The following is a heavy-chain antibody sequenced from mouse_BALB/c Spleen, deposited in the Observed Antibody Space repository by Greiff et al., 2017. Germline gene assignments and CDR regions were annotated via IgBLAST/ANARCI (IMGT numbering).Heavy chain of an antibody. Sequence: EVQVVESGGGLVKPGGSLKLSCAASGFTFSSYAMSWVRQTPVKRLEWVASISSGGSTYYPDSVKGRFTISRDNARNILYLQMSSLRSEDTAMYYCARAAYYGNYFDYWGQGTTLTVSS. CDR1: GFTFSSYA. J-gene: IGHJ2*01. CDR3: ARAAYYGNYFDY. D-gene: IGHD2-10*01. V-gene: IGHV5-6-5*01. CDR2: ISSGGST.